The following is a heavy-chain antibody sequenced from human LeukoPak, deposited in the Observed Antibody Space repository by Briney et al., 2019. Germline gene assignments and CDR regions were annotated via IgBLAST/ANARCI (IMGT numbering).Heavy chain of an antibody. CDR3: ARVGAYDR. V-gene: IGHV4-59*12. CDR2: IYYSGST. D-gene: IGHD5-12*01. Sequence: SETLSLTCTVPGGSISSYYWSWIRQPPGKGLEWIGYIYYSGSTNYNPSLKSRVTISVDTSKNQFSLKLSSVTAADTAVYYCARVGAYDRWGQGTLVTVSS. J-gene: IGHJ4*02. CDR1: GGSISSYY.